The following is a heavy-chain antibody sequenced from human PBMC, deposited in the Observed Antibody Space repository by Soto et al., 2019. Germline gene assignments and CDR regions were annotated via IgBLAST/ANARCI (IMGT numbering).Heavy chain of an antibody. V-gene: IGHV4-61*01. CDR1: GVSVSNRTHY. Sequence: SETLSLTCEVSGVSVSNRTHYWTWIRQPPGKGLEWIGFLYYGDTNYNPSLKSRLTIALDTSKNQISLNLSSVTAADTAVYYWVRELGLTAIPDDKDYYYALAVWGQET. D-gene: IGHD2-2*02. CDR3: VRELGLTAIPDDKDYYYALAV. J-gene: IGHJ6*02. CDR2: LYYGDT.